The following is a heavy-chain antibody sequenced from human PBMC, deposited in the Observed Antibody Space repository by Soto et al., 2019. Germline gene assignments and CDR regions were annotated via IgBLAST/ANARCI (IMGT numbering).Heavy chain of an antibody. V-gene: IGHV4-39*01. CDR3: AVVDSTGNWFDP. CDR2: MYYSGTT. J-gene: IGHJ5*02. CDR1: GGSISSSDFY. Sequence: LSLTCTVSGGSISSSDFYWGWLRQPPGKGLDFIGSMYYSGTTYYNPSLKNRITISVDTSKNQFSLKLISVTAADTAVYYCAVVDSTGNWFDPWGQGALVTVSS. D-gene: IGHD3-22*01.